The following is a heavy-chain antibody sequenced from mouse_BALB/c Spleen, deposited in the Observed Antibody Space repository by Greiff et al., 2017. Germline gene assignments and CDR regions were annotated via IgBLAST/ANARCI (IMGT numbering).Heavy chain of an antibody. Sequence: VQLKESGAELVKPGASVKLSCTASGFNIKDTYMHWVKQRPEQGLEWIGRIDPANGNTKYDPKFQGKATITADTSSNTAYLQLSSLTSEDTAVYYCARHYYGYYWGQGTLVTVSA. D-gene: IGHD2-2*01. CDR2: IDPANGNT. V-gene: IGHV14-3*02. CDR1: GFNIKDTY. J-gene: IGHJ3*01. CDR3: ARHYYGYY.